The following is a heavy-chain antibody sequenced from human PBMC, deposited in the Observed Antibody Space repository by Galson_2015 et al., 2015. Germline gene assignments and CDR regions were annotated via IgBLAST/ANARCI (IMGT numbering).Heavy chain of an antibody. CDR3: ATRGGDCSSTSCYSILDY. CDR1: GGTFSTYA. Sequence: SVKVSCKASGGTFSTYAISWVRQVPGQGLEWMGGIIPIFRTSTYAQKFQGRVTITADESTSTVYMDLSSLTSEDTAVYYCATRGGDCSSTSCYSILDYWGQGTLVTVSS. CDR2: IIPIFRTS. D-gene: IGHD2-2*01. J-gene: IGHJ4*02. V-gene: IGHV1-69*13.